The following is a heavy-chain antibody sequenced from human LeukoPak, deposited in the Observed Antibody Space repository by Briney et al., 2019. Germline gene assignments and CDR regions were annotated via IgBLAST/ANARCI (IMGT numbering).Heavy chain of an antibody. CDR1: GGSISSYY. D-gene: IGHD1-26*01. CDR2: IYYSGST. Sequence: SETLSLTCTVSGGSISSYYWSWIRQPPGKGQEWFGYIYYSGSTNYNPSLKSRVTISVDTSKNQFSLKLSSVTAADTAVYYCARSDYSGSYFFDYWGQGTLVTVSS. CDR3: ARSDYSGSYFFDY. V-gene: IGHV4-59*08. J-gene: IGHJ4*02.